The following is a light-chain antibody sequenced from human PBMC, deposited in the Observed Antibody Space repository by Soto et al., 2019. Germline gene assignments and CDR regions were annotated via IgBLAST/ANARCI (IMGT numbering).Light chain of an antibody. CDR1: SSDVGGYNY. J-gene: IGLJ3*02. CDR2: EVS. V-gene: IGLV2-8*01. Sequence: QSALTQPPSASGSPGQSVTISCTGTSSDVGGYNYVSWYQQHPGKAPKLMIYEVSKRPSGVPDRFSGSKSGNTASLTVSRLQAEDEADYYCSSYAGSVLAFGGGTKLTVL. CDR3: SSYAGSVLA.